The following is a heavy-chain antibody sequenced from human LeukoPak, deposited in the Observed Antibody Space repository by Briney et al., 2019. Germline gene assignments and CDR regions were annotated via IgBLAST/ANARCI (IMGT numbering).Heavy chain of an antibody. Sequence: GGSLRLSCAASGFTFDDYAMHWVRQAPGKGLEWVSLITWTGGSSYYSDSVKGRFTISRDNSKNSLYLQMNSLRPEDTALYYCAKDKLCSGGSCYSGFDYWGQGTLVTVSS. CDR1: GFTFDDYA. V-gene: IGHV3-43D*03. D-gene: IGHD2-15*01. CDR2: ITWTGGSS. J-gene: IGHJ4*02. CDR3: AKDKLCSGGSCYSGFDY.